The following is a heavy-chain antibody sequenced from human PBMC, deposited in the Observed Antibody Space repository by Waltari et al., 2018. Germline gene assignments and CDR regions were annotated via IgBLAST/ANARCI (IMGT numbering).Heavy chain of an antibody. V-gene: IGHV4-4*02. D-gene: IGHD5-12*01. Sequence: QVQLQESGPGLVKPSGTLSLTCAVSVGSISSSNWWSRVRQPPGKGLELIGESYHRWSTNYNPSLKSRVTISVDKSKNQFSLKLSSVTAADTAVYYCARGGGYDGDFDYWGQGTLVTVSS. CDR3: ARGGGYDGDFDY. CDR1: VGSISSSNW. J-gene: IGHJ4*02. CDR2: SYHRWST.